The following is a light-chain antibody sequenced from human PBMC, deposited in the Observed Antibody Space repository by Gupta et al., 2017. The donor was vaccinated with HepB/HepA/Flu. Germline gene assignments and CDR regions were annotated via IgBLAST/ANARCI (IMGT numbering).Light chain of an antibody. CDR3: QQLCNWPPLT. CDR2: EAS. CDR1: PSVCNY. J-gene: IGKJ4*01. V-gene: IGKV3-11*01. Sequence: DIVLTQSPATLSLSPGERATLPCRATPSVCNYLDWNKQKPGQAPRLLIHEASRRDSGIPGRFSGSGYGTDFTLTISSRKPEDFAVYSCQQLCNWPPLTFGGGTKVEV.